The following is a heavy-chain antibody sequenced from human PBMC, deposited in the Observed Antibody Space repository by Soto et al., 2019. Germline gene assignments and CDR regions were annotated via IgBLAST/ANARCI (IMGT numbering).Heavy chain of an antibody. CDR3: AKGAGGVATWVYFDC. CDR1: GITFSSYA. Sequence: EVQLLESGGGLVQPGGSLRLSCAASGITFSSYAMSWVRQAPGKGLEWVSAISTSGDSTYYADSVKGRFTISRDNSKNALYLQMNSLRAEDTAVYYCAKGAGGVATWVYFDCWGQGTLLTVSS. CDR2: ISTSGDST. V-gene: IGHV3-23*01. D-gene: IGHD5-12*01. J-gene: IGHJ4*02.